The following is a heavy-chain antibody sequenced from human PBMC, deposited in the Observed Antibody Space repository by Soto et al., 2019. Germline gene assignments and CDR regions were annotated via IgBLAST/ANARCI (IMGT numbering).Heavy chain of an antibody. CDR3: ARDAMNAVLLWFGETNWFDP. V-gene: IGHV1-18*01. CDR1: GYTFTSYG. J-gene: IGHJ5*02. Sequence: ASVKVSCKASGYTFTSYGISWVRQAPGQGLEWMGWISAYNGNTNYAQKLQGRVTMTTDTSTSTAYMELRSLRSDDTAVYYCARDAMNAVLLWFGETNWFDPWGQGTLVTVSS. D-gene: IGHD3-10*01. CDR2: ISAYNGNT.